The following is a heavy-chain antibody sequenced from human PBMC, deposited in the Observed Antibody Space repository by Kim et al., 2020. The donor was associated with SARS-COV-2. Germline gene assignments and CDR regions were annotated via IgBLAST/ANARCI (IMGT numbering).Heavy chain of an antibody. Sequence: SETLSLTCAVYGGSISSYYWSWIRQPPGKGLEWIGYIYYSGSTNYNPSLKSRVTISVDTSKNQFSLKLSSVTAADTAVYYCARPYYDILTGYYPYYFDYWGQGILVTVSS. V-gene: IGHV4-59*08. CDR2: IYYSGST. CDR1: GGSISSYY. J-gene: IGHJ4*02. CDR3: ARPYYDILTGYYPYYFDY. D-gene: IGHD3-9*01.